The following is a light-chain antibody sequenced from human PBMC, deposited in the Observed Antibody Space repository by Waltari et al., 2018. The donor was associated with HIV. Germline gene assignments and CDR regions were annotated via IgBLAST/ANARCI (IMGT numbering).Light chain of an antibody. Sequence: EIVLTQSPGTLSLSPGERATLSCRASQGVGSNYLAWYQQKPGQAPRLLIYGASSRAPGVPDTFSGSVSGTDFTLTISRLELEDFAVYYCQHYGSSPLTFGGGPRWRSN. CDR1: QGVGSNY. CDR3: QHYGSSPLT. V-gene: IGKV3-20*01. J-gene: IGKJ4*01. CDR2: GAS.